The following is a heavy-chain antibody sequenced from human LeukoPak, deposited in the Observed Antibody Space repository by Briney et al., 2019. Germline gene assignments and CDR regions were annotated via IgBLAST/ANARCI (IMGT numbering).Heavy chain of an antibody. CDR1: GGSFSGYY. Sequence: SETLSLTCAVYGGSFSGYYWSWIRQPPGKGLEWIGEINHSGSTNYNPSLKSRVTISVDTSKNQFSLKLSSVTAADTAVYYCARVSSGYYYGTFDYWGQGTLVTVSS. CDR3: ARVSSGYYYGTFDY. D-gene: IGHD3-22*01. V-gene: IGHV4-34*01. J-gene: IGHJ4*02. CDR2: INHSGST.